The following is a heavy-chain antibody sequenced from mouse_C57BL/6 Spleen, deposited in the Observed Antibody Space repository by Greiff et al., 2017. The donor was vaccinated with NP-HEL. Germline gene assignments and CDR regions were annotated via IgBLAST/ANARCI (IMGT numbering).Heavy chain of an antibody. Sequence: QVQLKQPGAELVKPGASVKMSCKASGYTFTSYWITWVKQRPGQGLEWIGDIYPGSGSTNYNEKFKSKATLTVDTSSSTAYMQLSSLTSEDSAVYYCARREVITYAMDYWGQGTSVTVSS. J-gene: IGHJ4*01. CDR2: IYPGSGST. V-gene: IGHV1-55*01. CDR3: ARREVITYAMDY. D-gene: IGHD1-1*01. CDR1: GYTFTSYW.